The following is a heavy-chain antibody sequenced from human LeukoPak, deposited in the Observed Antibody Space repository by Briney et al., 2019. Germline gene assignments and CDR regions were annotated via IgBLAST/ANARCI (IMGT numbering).Heavy chain of an antibody. V-gene: IGHV3-23*01. J-gene: IGHJ4*02. CDR3: AKDSGGQWLVFGYFDY. D-gene: IGHD6-19*01. CDR1: GFTFSSYA. Sequence: GGSLRLSCAASGFTFSSYAMSWVRQAPGKGLEWVSAISGSGGSTYYADSVKGRFTISRDNSKNTLYLQMNSLRAEDTAVYYCAKDSGGQWLVFGYFDYWGQGTLVTVSS. CDR2: ISGSGGST.